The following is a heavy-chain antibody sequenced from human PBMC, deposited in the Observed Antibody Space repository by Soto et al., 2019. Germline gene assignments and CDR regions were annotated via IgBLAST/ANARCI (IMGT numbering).Heavy chain of an antibody. CDR1: GFTFESYA. V-gene: IGHV3-9*01. CDR2: ISWNSGSI. J-gene: IGHJ4*02. Sequence: EVQLVESGGGSVQPGRSLRLSCVASGFTFESYAMHWVRQVPGKGLEWVSGISWNSGSIGYEDSVKGRFTISRDNDQKSLYLEMNSLRFEDTAFYYCVRDIHEQWLVSHFEYWGQGDLVTVSS. CDR3: VRDIHEQWLVSHFEY. D-gene: IGHD6-19*01.